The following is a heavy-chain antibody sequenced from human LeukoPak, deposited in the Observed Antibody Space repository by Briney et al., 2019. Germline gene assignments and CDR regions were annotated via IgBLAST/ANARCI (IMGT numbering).Heavy chain of an antibody. CDR1: GGSISNYY. J-gene: IGHJ4*02. CDR3: ARRYTASPGGRFDY. CDR2: IYSSGNT. D-gene: IGHD2-2*02. Sequence: SETLSLTCTVSGGSISNYYWTWIRQPPGKGLEWIGYIYSSGNTNYNPSLNSRVTISLDTSKNQFSLMLRSLTAADTAVYYCARRYTASPGGRFDYWGQGTLVTVSS. V-gene: IGHV4-59*08.